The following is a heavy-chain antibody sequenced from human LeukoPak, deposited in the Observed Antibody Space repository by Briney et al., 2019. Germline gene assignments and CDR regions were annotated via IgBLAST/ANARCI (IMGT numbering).Heavy chain of an antibody. Sequence: GGSLRLSCAASGFTFTAFWMHWVRQAPGKGLMWVSRNNNDGSDAIYADSVKGRFTISRDNAQNTLYLQMNSLRDEDTAVYYCARGGYSHGFDIWGQGTMVTVSS. D-gene: IGHD5-18*01. CDR3: ARGGYSHGFDI. J-gene: IGHJ3*02. CDR1: GFTFTAFW. CDR2: NNNDGSDA. V-gene: IGHV3-74*01.